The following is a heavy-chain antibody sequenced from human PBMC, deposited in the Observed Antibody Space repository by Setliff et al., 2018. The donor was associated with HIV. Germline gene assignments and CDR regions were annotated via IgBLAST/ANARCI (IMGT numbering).Heavy chain of an antibody. Sequence: SETLSLTCAVYGGSLSGYYWTWIRQPPGKGLEWIGEINHSGSTNYNPSLQSRVTISVDSSKNQFSLNLFSVTAADTAVYYCARPRRVRSRAWYWFDIWGQGTLVTVSS. V-gene: IGHV4-34*01. D-gene: IGHD6-19*01. CDR1: GGSLSGYY. CDR3: ARPRRVRSRAWYWFDI. J-gene: IGHJ5*02. CDR2: INHSGST.